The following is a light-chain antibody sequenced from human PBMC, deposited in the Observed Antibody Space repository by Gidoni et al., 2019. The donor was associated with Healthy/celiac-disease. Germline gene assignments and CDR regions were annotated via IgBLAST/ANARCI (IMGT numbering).Light chain of an antibody. CDR3: QQYDNLPPYT. CDR2: DAS. CDR1: QDISNY. J-gene: IGKJ2*01. Sequence: DIQLTQSPSSLSASVGDRVTITCQASQDISNYLNWYQQKPGKAPKLMIYDASSLETGVPSRCSGSGSGTDFTFTISSLQPEDIATYYCQQYDNLPPYTFXQXTKLEIK. V-gene: IGKV1-33*01.